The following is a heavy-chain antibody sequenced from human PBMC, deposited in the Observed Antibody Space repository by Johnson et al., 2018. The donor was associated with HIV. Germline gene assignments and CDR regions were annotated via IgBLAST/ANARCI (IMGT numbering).Heavy chain of an antibody. CDR1: GFSVSYNY. V-gene: IGHV3-30*04. CDR2: ISYDGSDK. CDR3: ARGDRSTYYRRGAFDI. Sequence: VQLVESGGGLVQPGGSLRRSCAASGFSVSYNYMNWVRQAPGKGLEWVAVISYDGSDKYYADSVQGRFTISRDNSKNTLYLQMNSLRAEDTAAYSCARGDRSTYYRRGAFDIWGQGTMVTVSS. D-gene: IGHD1-26*01. J-gene: IGHJ3*02.